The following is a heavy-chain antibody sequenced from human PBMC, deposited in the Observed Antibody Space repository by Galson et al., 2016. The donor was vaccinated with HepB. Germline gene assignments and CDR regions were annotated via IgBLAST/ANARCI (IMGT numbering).Heavy chain of an antibody. Sequence: SLRLSCAASGFTFSSYAMHWVRQAPGKGLEWVAVISYDGSHKYYAASVKGRFTISRDNSKNTLSLQMHSLRAEDTAVYYCAKSDILAGYSAFDYWGQGTLGTVSS. V-gene: IGHV3-30*18. CDR3: AKSDILAGYSAFDY. J-gene: IGHJ4*02. D-gene: IGHD3-9*01. CDR1: GFTFSSYA. CDR2: ISYDGSHK.